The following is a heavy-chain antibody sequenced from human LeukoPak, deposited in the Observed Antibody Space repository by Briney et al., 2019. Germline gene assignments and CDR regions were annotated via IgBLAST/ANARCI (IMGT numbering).Heavy chain of an antibody. V-gene: IGHV4-34*01. CDR1: IGSFSGYY. J-gene: IGHJ6*02. Sequence: SETLSLTCAVYIGSFSGYYWSCIRQHPGKGLEWIGEINHSVGTNYNTSLKSRVTISVDTSKNQFSLKLSSVTAADTAVYYCARAPRVRGSYGYGLTPVNSYTMDVWGQGTTVTVSS. CDR3: ARAPRVRGSYGYGLTPVNSYTMDV. CDR2: INHSVGT. D-gene: IGHD5-18*01.